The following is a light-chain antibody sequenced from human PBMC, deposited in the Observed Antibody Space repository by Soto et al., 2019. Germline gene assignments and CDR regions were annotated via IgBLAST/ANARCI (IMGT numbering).Light chain of an antibody. CDR3: QQHNLYSPYT. CDR1: QSITNC. Sequence: DIQMTQSPSTLSASVGDRVTITCRASQSITNCLAWYQQKPGKAPKLLIFDASSLRSGVPSRFSGSGSGTEFTLTISSLQPEDFATYYCQQHNLYSPYTFGQGTKLEIK. V-gene: IGKV1-5*03. CDR2: DAS. J-gene: IGKJ2*01.